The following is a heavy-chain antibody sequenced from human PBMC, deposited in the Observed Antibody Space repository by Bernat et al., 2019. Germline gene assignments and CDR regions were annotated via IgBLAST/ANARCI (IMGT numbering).Heavy chain of an antibody. CDR3: AKDFPAPGIAAVPDY. V-gene: IGHV3-30*18. CDR2: ISYDGSNK. Sequence: VQLVESGGILVQPGGSLRLSCAASGFTFSSYGMHWVRQAPGKGLEWVAVISYDGSNKYYADSVKGRFTISRDNSKNTLYLQMNSLRAEDTAVYYCAKDFPAPGIAAVPDYWGQGTLVTVSS. J-gene: IGHJ4*02. CDR1: GFTFSSYG. D-gene: IGHD6-13*01.